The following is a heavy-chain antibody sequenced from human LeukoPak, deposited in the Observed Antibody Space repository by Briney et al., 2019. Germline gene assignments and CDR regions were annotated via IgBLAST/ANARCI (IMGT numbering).Heavy chain of an antibody. CDR3: ARVHSGWYTNDY. CDR1: GGSISSGGYY. CDR2: IYYSGST. J-gene: IGHJ4*02. Sequence: SETLSLTCTVSGGSISSGGYYWSWIRQHPGKGLEWIGYIYYSGSTYYNPSLKSRVTISVDTSKNQFSLKLSSVTAADTAVYYCARVHSGWYTNDYWGQGTLVTVSS. V-gene: IGHV4-31*03. D-gene: IGHD6-19*01.